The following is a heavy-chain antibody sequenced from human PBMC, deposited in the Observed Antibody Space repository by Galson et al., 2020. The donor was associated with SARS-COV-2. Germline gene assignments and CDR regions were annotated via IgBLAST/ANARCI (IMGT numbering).Heavy chain of an antibody. CDR3: TAESPGLFYYMDV. Sequence: ASVKVSCKVSGHTLSELSIHWVRQAPGKGLEWMGGFDPDDGETVYAQKFQGRVTMTEDISADTAYMELRGLRSDDSAVYFCTAESPGLFYYMDVWGNGTTVIVSS. V-gene: IGHV1-24*01. CDR1: GHTLSELS. J-gene: IGHJ6*03. CDR2: FDPDDGET.